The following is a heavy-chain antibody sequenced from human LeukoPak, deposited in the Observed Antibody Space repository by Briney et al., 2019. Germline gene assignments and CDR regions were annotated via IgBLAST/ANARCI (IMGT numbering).Heavy chain of an antibody. D-gene: IGHD6-13*01. Sequence: SGGSLRLSCEVSGFTFTDYWMNLVRQAPGKGPEWVASIRQDGSEKTHVDSVKGRFTISRDNTKNSLSLQLNGLRAEDTAVYYCARDGTAAGLYFDLWGQGTLVTVSS. CDR1: GFTFTDYW. CDR2: IRQDGSEK. V-gene: IGHV3-7*01. CDR3: ARDGTAAGLYFDL. J-gene: IGHJ4*01.